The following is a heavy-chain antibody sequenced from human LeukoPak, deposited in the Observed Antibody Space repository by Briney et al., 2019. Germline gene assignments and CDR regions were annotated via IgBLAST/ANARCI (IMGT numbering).Heavy chain of an antibody. CDR2: IIPIFGTA. V-gene: IGHV1-69*06. Sequence: ASVKVSCKASGGTFSSYAISWVRQAPGQGLEWTGGIIPIFGTANYAQKFQGRVTITADKSTSTAYMELSSLRSEDTAVYYCASPPPRRGYSYGYDAFDIWGQGTMVTVSS. D-gene: IGHD5-18*01. J-gene: IGHJ3*02. CDR1: GGTFSSYA. CDR3: ASPPPRRGYSYGYDAFDI.